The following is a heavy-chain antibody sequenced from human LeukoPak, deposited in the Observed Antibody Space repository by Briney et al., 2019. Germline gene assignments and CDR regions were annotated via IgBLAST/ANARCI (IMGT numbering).Heavy chain of an antibody. CDR1: GYTLTELS. D-gene: IGHD3-3*01. CDR3: ARDEVLRFLEWLPNHPGLDY. CDR2: FDPEDGET. J-gene: IGHJ4*02. Sequence: ASVKVSCKVSGYTLTELSMHWVRQAPGKGLEWMGGFDPEDGETIYAQKFQGRVTMTEDTSTDTAYMELSSLRSEDTAVYYCARDEVLRFLEWLPNHPGLDYWGQGTLVTVSS. V-gene: IGHV1-24*01.